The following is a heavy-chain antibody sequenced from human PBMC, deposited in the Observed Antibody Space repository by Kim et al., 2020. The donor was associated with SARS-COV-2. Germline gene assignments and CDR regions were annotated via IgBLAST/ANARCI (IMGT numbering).Heavy chain of an antibody. Sequence: ASVKVSCKASGYTFTGYYMHWVRQAPGQGLEWMRRINPNSGGTNYAQKFQGRVTMTRDTSISTAYMELSRLRSDDTAVYYCAREGYYDSSGYPGVSWGQGTLVTVSS. CDR1: GYTFTGYY. J-gene: IGHJ4*02. D-gene: IGHD3-22*01. V-gene: IGHV1-2*06. CDR3: AREGYYDSSGYPGVS. CDR2: INPNSGGT.